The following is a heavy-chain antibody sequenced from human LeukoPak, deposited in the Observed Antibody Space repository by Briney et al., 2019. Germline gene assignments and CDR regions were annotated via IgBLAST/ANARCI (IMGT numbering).Heavy chain of an antibody. J-gene: IGHJ2*01. Sequence: SETLSLTCAVSGGSFSGYYWSWIRQAPGKGLEWIGEIHYEGATSSEPSLRSRVTISGDRSENEFSLELTSVTAADTAIYYCARGILGHYYFDLWGRGTLVTVSS. CDR1: GGSFSGYY. CDR2: IHYEGAT. V-gene: IGHV4-34*01. D-gene: IGHD3-10*01. CDR3: ARGILGHYYFDL.